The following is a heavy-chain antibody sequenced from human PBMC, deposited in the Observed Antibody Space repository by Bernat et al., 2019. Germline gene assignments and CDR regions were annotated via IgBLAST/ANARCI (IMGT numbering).Heavy chain of an antibody. CDR3: ARVIYDYISAFDI. D-gene: IGHD3-16*01. CDR2: ISSSSSYI. CDR1: GFTFSSYS. J-gene: IGHJ3*02. Sequence: EVQLLESGGGLVKPGGSLRLSCAASGFTFSSYSMNWVRQAPGKGLEWVSSISSSSSYIYYADSVKGRFTISRDNAKNSLYLQMYSLRAEDTAVYYCARVIYDYISAFDIWGQGTMVTVSS. V-gene: IGHV3-21*01.